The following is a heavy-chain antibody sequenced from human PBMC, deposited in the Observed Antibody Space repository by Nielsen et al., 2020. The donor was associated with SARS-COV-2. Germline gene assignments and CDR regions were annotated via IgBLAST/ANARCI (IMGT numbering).Heavy chain of an antibody. V-gene: IGHV3-11*01. Sequence: WIRQPPGKGLEWVSAISGSGGSTYYADSVKGRFTISRDNAKNSLYLQMNSLRAEDTAVYYCARDEDGATDYWGLGTLVTVSS. J-gene: IGHJ4*02. CDR2: ISGSGGST. CDR3: ARDEDGATDY. D-gene: IGHD4/OR15-4a*01.